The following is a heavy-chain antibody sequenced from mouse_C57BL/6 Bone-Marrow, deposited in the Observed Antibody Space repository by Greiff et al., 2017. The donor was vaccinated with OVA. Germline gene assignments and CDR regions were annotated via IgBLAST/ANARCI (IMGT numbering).Heavy chain of an antibody. CDR1: GYTFTSYW. Sequence: QVQLQQPGAELVKPGASVKMSCKASGYTFTSYWITWVKQRPGQGLEWIGDIYPSSGSTNYNEKFKSKATLTVDTSSSTAYMQLSSLTSEDSAVYYCARRGLGPNWYFDVWGTGTTVTVSS. CDR2: IYPSSGST. CDR3: ARRGLGPNWYFDV. V-gene: IGHV1-55*01. D-gene: IGHD4-1*01. J-gene: IGHJ1*03.